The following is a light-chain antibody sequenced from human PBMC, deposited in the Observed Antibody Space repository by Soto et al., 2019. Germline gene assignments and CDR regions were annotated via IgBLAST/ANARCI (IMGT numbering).Light chain of an antibody. CDR3: QQYGDSLLT. CDR2: HAS. V-gene: IGKV3-20*01. CDR1: QSISSSY. J-gene: IGKJ4*01. Sequence: ENGLTQSPGPLSLSPGERATLSCRASQSISSSYLAWYQQKPGQTHRRLIYHASIRATGIPDRFSGSGSGTDFTLTISRLEPEDFAVYYCQQYGDSLLTFGGGTKVEIK.